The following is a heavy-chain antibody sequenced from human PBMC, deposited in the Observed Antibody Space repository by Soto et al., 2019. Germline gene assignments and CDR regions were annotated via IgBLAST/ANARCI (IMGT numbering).Heavy chain of an antibody. J-gene: IGHJ4*02. D-gene: IGHD5-12*01. CDR1: GYIFTDYH. CDR2: ISPRNGDT. Sequence: QVQLVQSRAEVKKPGASVKVSCKTSGYIFTDYHVHWVRQSPGQGLECMGRISPRNGDTHYAQKFQGRVTMTRDTSSSNVYMEMNTLRSDDTAIFFCARNKLTSGIDYFDSWGQGTLVTVSS. V-gene: IGHV1-2*06. CDR3: ARNKLTSGIDYFDS.